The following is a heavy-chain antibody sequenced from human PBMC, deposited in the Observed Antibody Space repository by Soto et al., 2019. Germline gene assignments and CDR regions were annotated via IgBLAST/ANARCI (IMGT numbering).Heavy chain of an antibody. CDR1: GFSLTTSGVG. J-gene: IGHJ4*02. CDR3: ARVRGYSYGESYYFDY. Sequence: QITLKESGPPLVKPTETLTLTCTFSGFSLTTSGVGVGWIRQPPGKALEWLTLIYWDGDKRYSPSLKNRLTFTQDTSKNQVVLTMTNMDPEDTATYYCARVRGYSYGESYYFDYWGQGTLVTVSS. V-gene: IGHV2-5*02. CDR2: IYWDGDK. D-gene: IGHD5-18*01.